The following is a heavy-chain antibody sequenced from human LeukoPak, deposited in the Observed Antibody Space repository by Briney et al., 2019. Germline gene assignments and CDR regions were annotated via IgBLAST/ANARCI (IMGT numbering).Heavy chain of an antibody. J-gene: IGHJ4*02. V-gene: IGHV3-30-3*01. CDR1: GFTFSSYN. CDR3: ARTPAYERLFDY. Sequence: PGRSLRLSCAASGFTFSSYNIHWVRQAPGKGLEWVAVISYDGSNKYYADSVKGRFTISRDNSKNTLYLQMNSLRAEDTAVYYCARTPAYERLFDYWGQGTLVTVSS. D-gene: IGHD5-12*01. CDR2: ISYDGSNK.